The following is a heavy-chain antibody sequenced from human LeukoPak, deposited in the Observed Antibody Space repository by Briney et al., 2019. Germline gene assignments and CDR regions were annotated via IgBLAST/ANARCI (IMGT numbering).Heavy chain of an antibody. D-gene: IGHD5-18*01. CDR3: AKDSYGSQNYYYFMDV. V-gene: IGHV3-30*02. CDR1: GFIFSNYG. CDR2: IRYDGGTK. J-gene: IGHJ6*03. Sequence: GGSLRLSCAASGFIFSNYGMPWVRQPPGKGLEWMTFIRYDGGTKYYADSVRGRFTISRDNSKNILYLQMDSLRREDTAVYYCAKDSYGSQNYYYFMDVWGKGNTVIVSS.